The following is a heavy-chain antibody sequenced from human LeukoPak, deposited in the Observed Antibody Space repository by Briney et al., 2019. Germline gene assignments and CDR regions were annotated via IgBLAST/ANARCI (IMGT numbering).Heavy chain of an antibody. CDR1: GFTVSSNY. D-gene: IGHD3-22*01. Sequence: GGSLRLSCAASGFTVSSNYMSWVRQAPGKGLEWVSVIYSGGSTYYADSVKGRFTFSRDNSKNTLYLQMNSLRAEDTAVYYCASRNYYDSSGLLDYWGQGTLVTVSS. V-gene: IGHV3-53*01. CDR3: ASRNYYDSSGLLDY. J-gene: IGHJ4*02. CDR2: IYSGGST.